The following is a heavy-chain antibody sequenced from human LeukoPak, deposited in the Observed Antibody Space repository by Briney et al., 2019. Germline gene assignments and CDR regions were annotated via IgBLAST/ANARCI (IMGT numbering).Heavy chain of an antibody. J-gene: IGHJ4*02. CDR3: ARDPGYGLGVDYGDY. D-gene: IGHD3-10*01. CDR2: IHRGGNT. Sequence: GGSLRLSCAASGFTVSVNYMSGVRQAPGKGLEWLSVIHRGGNTYYADSVKGRFTISRDSSKNTVFLQMDSLRAEDTAVYYCARDPGYGLGVDYGDYWGQGTLVTVSS. CDR1: GFTVSVNY. V-gene: IGHV3-66*01.